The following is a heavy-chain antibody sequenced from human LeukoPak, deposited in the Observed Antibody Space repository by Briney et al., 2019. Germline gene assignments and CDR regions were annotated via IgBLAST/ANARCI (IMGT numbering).Heavy chain of an antibody. CDR3: AKDPTQLLNYFDY. J-gene: IGHJ4*02. Sequence: PGGSLRLSCAASGFTFSSYGMHWVRQAQGKGLEWVAVISYDGSNKYYADSVKGRFTISRDNAKNALYLQMNSLRAEDTAVYYCAKDPTQLLNYFDYWGQGTLVTVSS. V-gene: IGHV3-30*18. D-gene: IGHD2-2*01. CDR1: GFTFSSYG. CDR2: ISYDGSNK.